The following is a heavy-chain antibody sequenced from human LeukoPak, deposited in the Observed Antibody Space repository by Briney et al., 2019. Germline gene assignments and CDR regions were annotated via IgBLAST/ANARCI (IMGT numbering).Heavy chain of an antibody. CDR1: GFTFDDYA. D-gene: IGHD6-19*01. Sequence: PGGSLRLSCAASGFTFDDYAMHWVRQAPGKGLEWVSGISWNSGSIGYADSVKGRFTISRDNAKNSLYLQMNSLRAEDTAVYYCARDDAGAVANYYYYGMDVWGQGTTVTVSS. V-gene: IGHV3-9*01. CDR2: ISWNSGSI. CDR3: ARDDAGAVANYYYYGMDV. J-gene: IGHJ6*02.